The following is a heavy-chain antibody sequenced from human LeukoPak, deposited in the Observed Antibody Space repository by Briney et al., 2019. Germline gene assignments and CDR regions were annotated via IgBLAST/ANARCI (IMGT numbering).Heavy chain of an antibody. D-gene: IGHD4-17*01. V-gene: IGHV3-23*01. J-gene: IGHJ4*02. CDR3: AKDLQAGHYGDCDY. CDR2: ISASGTYT. CDR1: GFTFSDYA. Sequence: GGSLRLSCAASGFTFSDYAMSWVRQAPGKGLEWVSAISASGTYTHYADSVKGRFTISRDDSKNTLYLQMNSLRADDTAVYYCAKDLQAGHYGDCDYWGQGTLVTVSS.